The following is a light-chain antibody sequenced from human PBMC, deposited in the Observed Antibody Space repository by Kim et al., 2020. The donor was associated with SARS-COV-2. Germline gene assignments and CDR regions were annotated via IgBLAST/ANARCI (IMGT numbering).Light chain of an antibody. V-gene: IGKV3-15*01. CDR2: GAS. J-gene: IGKJ4*01. CDR1: QSVSSN. Sequence: VSPGESAALSCRASQSVSSNFAWYQQKPGQAPRLLIYGASTRATGIPAWFSGSGSGTEFTLTISSLQSEDFAVYYCQQYNNWPLTFGGGTKVDIK. CDR3: QQYNNWPLT.